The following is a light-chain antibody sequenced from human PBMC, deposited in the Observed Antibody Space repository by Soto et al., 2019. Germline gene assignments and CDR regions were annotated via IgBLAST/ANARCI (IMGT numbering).Light chain of an antibody. Sequence: QSALTQPASVSGSPGQSITIFCTGTSSDVGGYNYVSWYQQRPGKPPKLMIYDITNRPAGVSKCFSGSKSGSTASLTISGHQAEDEGDYYSSSYTNRNTVVFGGGTKLTVL. CDR2: DIT. CDR1: SSDVGGYNY. J-gene: IGLJ3*02. V-gene: IGLV2-14*03. CDR3: SSYTNRNTVV.